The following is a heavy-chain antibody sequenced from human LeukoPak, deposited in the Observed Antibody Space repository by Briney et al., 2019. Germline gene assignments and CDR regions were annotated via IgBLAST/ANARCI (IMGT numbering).Heavy chain of an antibody. J-gene: IGHJ4*02. V-gene: IGHV4-31*03. D-gene: IGHD3-10*01. Sequence: SETLSLTCTVSGGSISSGGYYWSWIRQHPGKGLEWIGYIYYSGSTYYNPSLKSRVTISVDTSKNQFSLKLSSVTAADTAVYYCARDSLRGQFDYWGQGTLVTVSS. CDR3: ARDSLRGQFDY. CDR1: GGSISSGGYY. CDR2: IYYSGST.